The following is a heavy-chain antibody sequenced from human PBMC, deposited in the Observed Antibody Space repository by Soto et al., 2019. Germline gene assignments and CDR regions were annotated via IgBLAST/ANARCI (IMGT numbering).Heavy chain of an antibody. V-gene: IGHV5-51*01. Sequence: VESLKISCNGSGYSFPTYWIAWVRQVPWKGLEWMGIIYPGDSDTIYRPSFQGQVTISADKSINTAYLQWSSLKASDSAMYYCARHSPPSRNDYAMDVWGQGTTVTVSS. J-gene: IGHJ6*02. CDR1: GYSFPTYW. CDR2: IYPGDSDT. CDR3: ARHSPPSRNDYAMDV.